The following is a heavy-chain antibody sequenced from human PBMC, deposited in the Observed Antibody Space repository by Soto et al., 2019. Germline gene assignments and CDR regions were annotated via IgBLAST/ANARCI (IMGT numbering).Heavy chain of an antibody. Sequence: ASVKVSCEASGYTFTSYGISWVRQAPGQGLEWMGWISAYNGNTNYAQKLQGRVTMTTDTSTSTAYMELRSLRSDDTAVYYSARDMHDYRTWFDPRGQGTLVTVS. D-gene: IGHD4-4*01. CDR1: GYTFTSYG. CDR3: ARDMHDYRTWFDP. J-gene: IGHJ5*02. CDR2: ISAYNGNT. V-gene: IGHV1-18*01.